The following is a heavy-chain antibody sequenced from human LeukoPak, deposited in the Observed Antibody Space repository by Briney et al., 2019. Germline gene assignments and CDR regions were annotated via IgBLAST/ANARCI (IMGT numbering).Heavy chain of an antibody. CDR2: ISGSGGST. Sequence: GGSLRPSCAASGFTFSSYAMSWVRQAPGKGLEWVSAISGSGGSTYYADSVKGRFTISRDNSKNTLYLQMNSLRAEDTAVYYCAKDTYTYYYGSGSYPLDYWGRGTLVTVSS. CDR3: AKDTYTYYYGSGSYPLDY. V-gene: IGHV3-23*01. CDR1: GFTFSSYA. J-gene: IGHJ4*02. D-gene: IGHD3-10*01.